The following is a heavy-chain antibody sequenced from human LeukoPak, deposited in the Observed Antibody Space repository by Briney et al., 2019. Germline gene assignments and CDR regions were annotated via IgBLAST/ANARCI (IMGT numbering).Heavy chain of an antibody. Sequence: ASVKVSCKASGGTFSSYAISWVRQAPGQGLEWMGWINSNTGNPTYAQGFTGRFVFSLDTSVSTAYLQISSLKAEDTAVYYCAREVPPYYYDSSGYPDYWGQGTLVTVSS. CDR1: GGTFSSYA. CDR3: AREVPPYYYDSSGYPDY. D-gene: IGHD3-22*01. CDR2: INSNTGNP. J-gene: IGHJ4*02. V-gene: IGHV7-4-1*02.